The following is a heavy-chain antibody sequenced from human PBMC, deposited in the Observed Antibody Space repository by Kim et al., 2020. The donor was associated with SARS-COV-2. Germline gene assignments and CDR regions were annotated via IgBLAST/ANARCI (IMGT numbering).Heavy chain of an antibody. CDR1: GGSISSYY. Sequence: SETLSLTCTVSGGSISSYYWSWIRQPPGKGLEWIGYIYYSGSTNYNPSLKSRVTISVDTSKNQFSLKLSSVTAADTAMYYCARAIEGNIVVVPAQFDPWGEGSLVTVAA. D-gene: IGHD2-2*01. J-gene: IGHJ5*02. V-gene: IGHV4-59*01. CDR3: ARAIEGNIVVVPAQFDP. CDR2: IYYSGST.